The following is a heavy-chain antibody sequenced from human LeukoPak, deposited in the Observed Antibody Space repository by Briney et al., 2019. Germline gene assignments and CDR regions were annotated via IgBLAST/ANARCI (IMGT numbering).Heavy chain of an antibody. D-gene: IGHD4-17*01. V-gene: IGHV4-34*01. CDR1: GGSFSGYY. CDR2: INHSGSN. Sequence: PSETLSLTCAVYGGSFSGYYWSWIRQPPGKRLEWIGEINHSGSNNYNPSLKSRVTISVDTSNIQFSLKLSSVTAADTAVYFCALYGDYVVYWGEGTLVTVSS. J-gene: IGHJ4*02. CDR3: ALYGDYVVY.